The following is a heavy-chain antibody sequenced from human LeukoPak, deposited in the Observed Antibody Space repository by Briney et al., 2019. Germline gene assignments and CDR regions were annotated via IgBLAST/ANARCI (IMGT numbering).Heavy chain of an antibody. D-gene: IGHD3-22*01. CDR2: IIPILSIA. Sequence: GSSVKVSCKASGGTFSSYAISWVRQAPGQGLEWMGRIIPILSIANYAQKFQGRVTITADKSTSTAYMELSSLRSEDTAVYYCARVVDDSRSDYFDYWGQGTLVTVSS. V-gene: IGHV1-69*04. J-gene: IGHJ4*02. CDR1: GGTFSSYA. CDR3: ARVVDDSRSDYFDY.